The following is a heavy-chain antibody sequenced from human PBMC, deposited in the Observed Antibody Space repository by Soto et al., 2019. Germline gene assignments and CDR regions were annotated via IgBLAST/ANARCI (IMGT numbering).Heavy chain of an antibody. CDR1: GFTFSAYD. CDR3: ARQASYWHGGGGWFDP. Sequence: EVQLVESGGGLVQPGGSLRLSYAASGFTFSAYDMHWVRQPAGKGLEWVSTIGTQHDTYYPDSVKGRFTASRENAKNSLYLQMNSLRTGDTAVYYCARQASYWHGGGGWFDPWGQGTLVTVSS. CDR2: IGTQHDT. J-gene: IGHJ5*02. V-gene: IGHV3-13*01. D-gene: IGHD2-8*02.